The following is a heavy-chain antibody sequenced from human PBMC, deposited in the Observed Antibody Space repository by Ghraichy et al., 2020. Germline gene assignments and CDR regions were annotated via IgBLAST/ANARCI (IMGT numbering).Heavy chain of an antibody. J-gene: IGHJ5*02. V-gene: IGHV4-39*01. CDR2: IYYSGST. CDR1: GGSISSSSYY. D-gene: IGHD3-3*02. CDR3: ARPIAPFISPWFDP. Sequence: ESLNISCTVSGGSISSSSYYWGWIRQPPGKGLEWIGSIYYSGSTYYNPSLKSRVTISVDTSKNQFSLKLSSVTAADTAVYYCARPIAPFISPWFDPWGQGTLVTVSS.